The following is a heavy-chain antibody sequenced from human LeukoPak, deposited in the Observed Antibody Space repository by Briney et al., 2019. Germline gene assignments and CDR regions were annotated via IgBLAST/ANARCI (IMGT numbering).Heavy chain of an antibody. D-gene: IGHD6-19*01. Sequence: SETLSLTCAVSGGSISSGGYSWSWIRQPPGKGLEWIGYIYYSGSTYYNPSLKSRVTISVDTSKNQFSLKLSSVTAADTAVYYCARVRSYSSGYDYWGQGTLVTVSS. CDR1: GGSISSGGYS. V-gene: IGHV4-30-4*07. J-gene: IGHJ4*02. CDR2: IYYSGST. CDR3: ARVRSYSSGYDY.